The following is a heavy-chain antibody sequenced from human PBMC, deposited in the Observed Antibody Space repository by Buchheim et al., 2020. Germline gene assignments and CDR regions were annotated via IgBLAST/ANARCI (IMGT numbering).Heavy chain of an antibody. CDR3: ARATLGRNGVGDY. D-gene: IGHD1-1*01. V-gene: IGHV1-2*04. J-gene: IGHJ4*02. Sequence: QVQLVQSGAEVKKPGASVKVSCKASGYTFTGYYMHWVRQAPGQGLEWMGWINPNSGGTNYAQKIQGWVTMTRAPTISPAYMELSRLRSDDTAVYYCARATLGRNGVGDYWGQGTL. CDR1: GYTFTGYY. CDR2: INPNSGGT.